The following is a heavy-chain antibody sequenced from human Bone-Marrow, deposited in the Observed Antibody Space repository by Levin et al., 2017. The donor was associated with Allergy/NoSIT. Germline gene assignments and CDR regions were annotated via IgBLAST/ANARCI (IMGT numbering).Heavy chain of an antibody. CDR3: ARDRGVGGSAF. V-gene: IGHV3-48*02. D-gene: IGHD3-16*01. CDR2: ISTSTNTI. Sequence: GGSLRLSCVGSGFIFSKDSMNWVRQAPGKGLEWVAYISTSTNTIHYADAVKGRFTISRDNAKSSLYLQMNSLRDEDTGTYYCARDRGVGGSAFWGQGTLVTVSS. J-gene: IGHJ4*02. CDR1: GFIFSKDS.